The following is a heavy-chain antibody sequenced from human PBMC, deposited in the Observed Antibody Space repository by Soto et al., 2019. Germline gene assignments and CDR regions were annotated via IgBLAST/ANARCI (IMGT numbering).Heavy chain of an antibody. J-gene: IGHJ3*02. CDR1: GFTFSSYG. Sequence: GGSLRLSCAASGFTFSSYGMHWVRQAPGKGLEWVAVISYDGSNKYYADSVKGRFTISRDNSKNTLYLQMNSLRAEDTAVYYCATRARYYYDSSGYYLHDAFDIWGQGTMVTVSS. CDR3: ATRARYYYDSSGYYLHDAFDI. D-gene: IGHD3-22*01. V-gene: IGHV3-30*03. CDR2: ISYDGSNK.